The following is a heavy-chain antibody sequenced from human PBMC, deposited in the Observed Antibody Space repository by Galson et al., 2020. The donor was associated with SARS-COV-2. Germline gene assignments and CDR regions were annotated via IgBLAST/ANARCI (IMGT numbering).Heavy chain of an antibody. V-gene: IGHV4-61*09. CDR3: ARVSANYRWGFDH. CDR1: GDSINSDTYY. D-gene: IGHD4-4*01. Sequence: SETLSLTCTVSGDSINSDTYYWTWIRQPAGKGLEWIGHFYTRGSTKYNPSLKSRVAISVDTSKNQFSLNLNSVTAADTAMYYCARVSANYRWGFDHWGQGTLVTVSS. CDR2: FYTRGST. J-gene: IGHJ4*02.